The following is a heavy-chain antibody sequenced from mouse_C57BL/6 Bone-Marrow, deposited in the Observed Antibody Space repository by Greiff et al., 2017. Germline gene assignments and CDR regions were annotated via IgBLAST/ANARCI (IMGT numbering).Heavy chain of an antibody. CDR2: ISSGSSTI. Sequence: DVKLVESGGGLVKPGGSLKLSCAASGFTFSDYGMHWVRQAPEKGLEWVAYISSGSSTIYYADTVKGRFTISRDTAKNTLFLQMTSLRSEDTAMYYCANTLGYVDYWGQGTSVTVSS. D-gene: IGHD3-1*01. J-gene: IGHJ4*01. V-gene: IGHV5-17*01. CDR3: ANTLGYVDY. CDR1: GFTFSDYG.